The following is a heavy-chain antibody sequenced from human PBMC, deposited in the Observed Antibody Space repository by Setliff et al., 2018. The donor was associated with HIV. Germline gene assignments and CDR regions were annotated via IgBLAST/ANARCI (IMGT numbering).Heavy chain of an antibody. Sequence: ASVKVSCKASGYTFTSHFMHWVRQAPGQGLEWMGIINPSGGSTSYAQKFQGRVTMTRDTSTSTVYMELSSLRSEDTAVYYCARGYCSGGSCFLHDYWGQGTLVTVSS. CDR2: INPSGGST. D-gene: IGHD2-15*01. V-gene: IGHV1-46*01. CDR3: ARGYCSGGSCFLHDY. J-gene: IGHJ4*02. CDR1: GYTFTSHF.